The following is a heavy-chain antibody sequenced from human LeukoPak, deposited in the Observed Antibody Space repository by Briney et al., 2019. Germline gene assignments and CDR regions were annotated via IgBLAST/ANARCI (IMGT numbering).Heavy chain of an antibody. Sequence: ASVKVSCKASGYTFTSYDINWVRQATGQGLEWMGWMNPNSGNTGYAQKFQGRVTMTRNTSISTAYMELSSLRSEDTAVYYCARPCITGTCPPRNWFDPWGQGTLVTVSS. V-gene: IGHV1-8*01. J-gene: IGHJ5*02. D-gene: IGHD1-20*01. CDR1: GYTFTSYD. CDR3: ARPCITGTCPPRNWFDP. CDR2: MNPNSGNT.